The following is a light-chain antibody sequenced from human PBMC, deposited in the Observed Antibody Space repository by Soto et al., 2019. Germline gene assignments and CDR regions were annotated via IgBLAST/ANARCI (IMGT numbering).Light chain of an antibody. V-gene: IGKV1-5*01. Sequence: DIHMTQSPSTRSASVVDRVSTSFRASQSINTWLAWYQQKPGKAPKLLIYAASDLQAEVPSRFSGSGSGTEFTLTISSLQPHDFATYYCQHYNSYSEAFGQGTKVDI. CDR3: QHYNSYSEA. CDR1: QSINTW. CDR2: AAS. J-gene: IGKJ1*01.